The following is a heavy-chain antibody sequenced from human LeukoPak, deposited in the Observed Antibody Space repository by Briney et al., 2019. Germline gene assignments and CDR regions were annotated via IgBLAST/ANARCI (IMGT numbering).Heavy chain of an antibody. V-gene: IGHV4-34*01. CDR1: GGSISSYY. Sequence: SETLSLTCAVYGGSISSYYWSWIRQPPGKGLEYIGQISRRGNTNYNPSLKSRVTISVDTSKNQLSLKLSTVTAADTALYYCARHGEYYFDYWGQGTLVTVSS. CDR2: ISRRGNT. D-gene: IGHD3-10*01. CDR3: ARHGEYYFDY. J-gene: IGHJ4*02.